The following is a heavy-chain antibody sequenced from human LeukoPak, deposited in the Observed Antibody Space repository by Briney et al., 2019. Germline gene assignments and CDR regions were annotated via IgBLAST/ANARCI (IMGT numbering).Heavy chain of an antibody. Sequence: PSETLSLTCTVSGGSISSCTYSWGWIRQPPGKGLEWIGSISCSGSTYYNPSLKSRVTISVDTSKNQFSLYLDSVTAADTAVYYCAKTIENYSSSWEFDYWGQGTLVTVSS. CDR1: GGSISSCTYS. CDR3: AKTIENYSSSWEFDY. CDR2: ISCSGST. D-gene: IGHD6-13*01. J-gene: IGHJ4*02. V-gene: IGHV4-39*07.